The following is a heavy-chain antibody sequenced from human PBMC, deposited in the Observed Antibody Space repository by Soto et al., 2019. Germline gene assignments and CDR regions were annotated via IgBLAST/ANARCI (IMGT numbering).Heavy chain of an antibody. CDR1: GYTFTSYG. D-gene: IGHD2-2*01. V-gene: IGHV1-18*01. J-gene: IGHJ6*02. CDR2: ISAYNGNT. CDR3: ARKKVPEGLGGYYYYGMDV. Sequence: QVQLVQSGAEVKKPGASVKVSCKASGYTFTSYGISWVRQAPGQGREWMGWISAYNGNTNYAQKLQRRVTMTTDTATSTAYMELRSLRSDDTAVYYCARKKVPEGLGGYYYYGMDVWGQGTTVTVSS.